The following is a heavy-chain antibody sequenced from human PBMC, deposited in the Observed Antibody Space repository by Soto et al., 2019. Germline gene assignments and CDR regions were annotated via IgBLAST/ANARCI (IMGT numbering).Heavy chain of an antibody. Sequence: SETLSLTCAVSGGSISSGNWWSWVRQPPGKGLEWIGEIYHSGSTNSNPSLKSRVTISVDKSKNQFSLKLSSVTAADTAVYYCARGEDTAMVPRLSYWGQGTLVTVSS. CDR1: GGSISSGNW. D-gene: IGHD5-18*01. J-gene: IGHJ4*02. CDR3: ARGEDTAMVPRLSY. V-gene: IGHV4-4*02. CDR2: IYHSGST.